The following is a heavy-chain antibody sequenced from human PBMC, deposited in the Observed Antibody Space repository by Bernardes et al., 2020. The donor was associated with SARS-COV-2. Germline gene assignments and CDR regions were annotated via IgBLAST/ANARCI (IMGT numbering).Heavy chain of an antibody. D-gene: IGHD2-2*02. CDR2: INPNSGGT. J-gene: IGHJ5*02. CDR3: ATGLTSYCSSTSCYMDWFDP. Sequence: ASMKVSCKASGYTFTGYYMHWVRQAPGQGLEWMGWINPNSGGTNYAQKFQGRVTMTRDTSISTAYMELSRLRSDDTAVYYCATGLTSYCSSTSCYMDWFDPWGQGTLVTVSS. V-gene: IGHV1-2*02. CDR1: GYTFTGYY.